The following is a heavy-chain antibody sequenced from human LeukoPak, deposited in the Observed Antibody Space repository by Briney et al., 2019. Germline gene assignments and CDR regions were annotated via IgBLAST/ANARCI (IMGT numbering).Heavy chain of an antibody. J-gene: IGHJ3*02. CDR2: IYYSGYT. V-gene: IGHV4-59*01. CDR3: ARDPLWDTFDI. CDR1: GGSISSYY. D-gene: IGHD3-10*01. Sequence: SGTLSLTCTVSGGSISSYYWSWIRQPPGKGLEWIGYIYYSGYTNYNPSLKSRVTISVDTSKNQFSLKLTSVTAADTAVYYCARDPLWDTFDIWGQGTMITVSS.